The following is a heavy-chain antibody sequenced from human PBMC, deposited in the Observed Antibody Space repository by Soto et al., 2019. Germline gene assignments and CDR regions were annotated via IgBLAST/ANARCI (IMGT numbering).Heavy chain of an antibody. CDR1: GGSISSYY. CDR3: ARDRYYYGKYQLPDGMDV. CDR2: IYYSGST. D-gene: IGHD2-2*01. Sequence: SETLSLTCTVSGGSISSYYWSWIRQPPGKGLEWIGYIYYSGSTNYNPSLKSRVTISVDTSKNQFSLKLSSVTAADTAVYYCARDRYYYGKYQLPDGMDVWGQGTTVTVSS. V-gene: IGHV4-59*01. J-gene: IGHJ6*02.